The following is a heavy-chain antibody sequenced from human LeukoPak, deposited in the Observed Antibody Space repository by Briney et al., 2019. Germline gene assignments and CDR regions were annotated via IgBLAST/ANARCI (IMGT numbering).Heavy chain of an antibody. V-gene: IGHV3-11*04. D-gene: IGHD5-24*01. Sequence: TGGSLRLSCAASGFTFSDCYMSWLRQAPGKGLEWVSYISSSGSTIYYADSVKGRFTISRDNAKNSLYLQMNSLRAEDTAVYYCARGRNVEMATTSPLGYWGQRTLVTVSS. CDR2: ISSSGSTI. CDR3: ARGRNVEMATTSPLGY. J-gene: IGHJ4*02. CDR1: GFTFSDCY.